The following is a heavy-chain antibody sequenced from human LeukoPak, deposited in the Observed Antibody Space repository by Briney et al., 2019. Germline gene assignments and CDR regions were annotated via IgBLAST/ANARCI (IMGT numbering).Heavy chain of an antibody. V-gene: IGHV3-7*01. Sequence: PGGSLRLSCEASGFTFSGNWMSWVRQAPGKGLEWVASINPDGSQKLYVDSVKGRFTISRDNTKSSLYLQMNSLGAEDTAIYYCAKLLGTATTYDSWGHGTRVTVSS. CDR1: GFTFSGNW. D-gene: IGHD2/OR15-2a*01. J-gene: IGHJ5*01. CDR3: AKLLGTATTYDS. CDR2: INPDGSQK.